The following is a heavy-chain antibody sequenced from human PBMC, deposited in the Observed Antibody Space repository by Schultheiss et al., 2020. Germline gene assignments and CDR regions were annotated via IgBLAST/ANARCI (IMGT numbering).Heavy chain of an antibody. V-gene: IGHV2-70*01. Sequence: SGPTLVKPTQTLTLTCTFSGFSLSTSGVGVGWIRQHPGKALEWLALIDWDDDKYYSTSLKTRLTISKDTSKNQVVLTMTNMDPVDTATYYCARAPQWLVRGYYYYGMDVWGQGTTVTVSS. CDR1: GFSLSTSGVG. J-gene: IGHJ6*02. D-gene: IGHD6-19*01. CDR2: IDWDDDK. CDR3: ARAPQWLVRGYYYYGMDV.